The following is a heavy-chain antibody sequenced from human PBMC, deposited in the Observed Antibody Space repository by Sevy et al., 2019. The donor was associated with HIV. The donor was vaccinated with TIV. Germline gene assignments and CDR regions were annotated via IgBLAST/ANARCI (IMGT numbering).Heavy chain of an antibody. Sequence: ASVKVSCKASGGTFSSYAISWVRQAPGQGLEWMGGIIPIFGTANYAQKFQGRVTITGDESTRTAYMELSSLRSEDTAVYYCARGPIAARPDYYYGMDVWGQGTTVTVFS. V-gene: IGHV1-69*13. CDR1: GGTFSSYA. CDR3: ARGPIAARPDYYYGMDV. CDR2: IIPIFGTA. J-gene: IGHJ6*02. D-gene: IGHD6-6*01.